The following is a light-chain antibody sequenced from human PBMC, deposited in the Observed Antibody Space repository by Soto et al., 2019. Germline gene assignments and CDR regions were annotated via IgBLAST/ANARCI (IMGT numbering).Light chain of an antibody. CDR3: QQYDIASG. CDR2: GAS. J-gene: IGKJ4*01. V-gene: IGKV3-15*01. CDR1: QSVSTN. Sequence: EIVMTQSPVTLSVSPGERATLSCRASQSVSTNLAWYQQKPGQAPRLLMYGASTRATGIPARFSGSGSGTEFTLTIRSLQSEDFAVYYCQQYDIASGFGGGTRVEI.